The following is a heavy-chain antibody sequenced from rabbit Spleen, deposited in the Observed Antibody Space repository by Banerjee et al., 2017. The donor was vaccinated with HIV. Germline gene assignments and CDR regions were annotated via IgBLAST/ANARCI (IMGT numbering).Heavy chain of an antibody. Sequence: QQQLKETGGGLVQPGGSLTLSCKASGFSLSSNELNWVRQAPGKGLEYIGWISTFGSAYYASWVNGRFSISRENTQNTVSLQMTSLTAADTATYFCARDGISFVSSGWGLTRLDLWGPGTLVTVS. D-gene: IGHD4-1*01. CDR2: ISTFGSA. V-gene: IGHV1S29*01. CDR1: GFSLSSNE. CDR3: ARDGISFVSSGWGLTRLDL. J-gene: IGHJ3*01.